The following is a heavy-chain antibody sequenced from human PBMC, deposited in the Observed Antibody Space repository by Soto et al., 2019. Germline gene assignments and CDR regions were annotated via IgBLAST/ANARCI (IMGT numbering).Heavy chain of an antibody. D-gene: IGHD1-7*01. CDR3: TALTGTTMALDY. CDR2: IKTKSDGATT. J-gene: IGHJ4*02. CDR1: GFAFINAW. Sequence: WGSLRLSCAASGFAFINAWINFCGQSPVKWLEWVVRIKTKSDGATTDYAAPVKGRFTISRDDSRNTLYLQMNSLKAEDTAVYYCTALTGTTMALDYWGQGTLVTVSS. V-gene: IGHV3-15*01.